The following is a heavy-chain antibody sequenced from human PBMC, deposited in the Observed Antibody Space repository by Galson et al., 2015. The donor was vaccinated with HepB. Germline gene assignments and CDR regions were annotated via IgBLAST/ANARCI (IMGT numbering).Heavy chain of an antibody. CDR1: GYTFSNSA. D-gene: IGHD3-3*01. V-gene: IGHV1-3*01. CDR3: ANPIFGVVTNPLGY. CDR2: INVGNTET. J-gene: IGHJ4*02. Sequence: SVKVSCKASGYTFSNSAIYWLRQAPGQRLEWMGWINVGNTETKYAQKFQGRVTITRDTSASTAYMELRSLRLEDTAVYYCANPIFGVVTNPLGYWGQGTLVTVSS.